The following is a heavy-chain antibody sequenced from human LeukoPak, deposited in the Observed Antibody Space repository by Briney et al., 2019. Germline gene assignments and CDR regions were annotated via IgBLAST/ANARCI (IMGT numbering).Heavy chain of an antibody. V-gene: IGHV3-11*01. Sequence: PGGSLRLSCAASGFTVSSNYMSWVRQAPGKGLEWVSYISSSGSTIYYADSVKGRFTISRDNAKNSLYLQMNSLRAEDTAVYYCARDWDYSSSAFDYWGQGTLVTVSS. CDR1: GFTVSSNY. CDR3: ARDWDYSSSAFDY. J-gene: IGHJ4*02. CDR2: ISSSGSTI. D-gene: IGHD6-13*01.